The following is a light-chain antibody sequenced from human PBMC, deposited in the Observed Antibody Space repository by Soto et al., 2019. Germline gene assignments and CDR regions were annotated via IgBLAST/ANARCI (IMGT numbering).Light chain of an antibody. CDR3: QQRSNWPPA. CDR1: QSVSSY. J-gene: IGKJ2*01. Sequence: EIVLTQSPATLSLSPGERATLSCRASQSVSSYLAWYQQKPGQAPRLLIYDASNRATGIPARFSGSGSGTHFTLTISSLAPQDFALYYCQQRSNWPPAFGQGTKLEIK. V-gene: IGKV3-11*01. CDR2: DAS.